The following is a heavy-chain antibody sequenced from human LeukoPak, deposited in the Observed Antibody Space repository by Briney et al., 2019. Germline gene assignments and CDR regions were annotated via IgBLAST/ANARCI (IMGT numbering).Heavy chain of an antibody. D-gene: IGHD6-13*01. CDR1: GFTFSTYW. V-gene: IGHV3-21*01. CDR3: ARDGYSSSWSPGY. CDR2: ISSSSSYI. J-gene: IGHJ4*02. Sequence: GGSLRLSCAASGFTFSTYWMTWVRQAPGKGLEWVSSISSSSSYIYYADSVKGRFTISRDNAKNSLYLQMNSLRAEDTAVYYCARDGYSSSWSPGYWGQGTLVTVSS.